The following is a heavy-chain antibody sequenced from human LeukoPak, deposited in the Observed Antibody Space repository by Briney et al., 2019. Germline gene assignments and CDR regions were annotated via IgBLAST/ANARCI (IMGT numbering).Heavy chain of an antibody. D-gene: IGHD6-19*01. J-gene: IGHJ4*02. CDR1: GYTFTGYY. V-gene: IGHV1-2*02. Sequence: ASVKVSCKASGYTFTGYYMHWVRQAPGQGLEWMGWINPNSGGTNYAQKFQGRVTVTRDTSISAAYMELSRLTSDDTAVYYCARVGQWLVPDYWGQGTLVTVSS. CDR3: ARVGQWLVPDY. CDR2: INPNSGGT.